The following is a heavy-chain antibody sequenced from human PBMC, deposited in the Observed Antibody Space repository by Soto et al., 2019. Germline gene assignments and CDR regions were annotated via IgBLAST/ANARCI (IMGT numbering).Heavy chain of an antibody. CDR3: ARDLNDILTGYPDYYYMDV. CDR1: GFPFSSYA. Sequence: GGSLRLSCAASGFPFSSYAMHWVRPAPGKGLEYVSAISSNGGSTYYANSVKGRFTISRDNSKNTLYLQMGSLRAEDMAVYYCARDLNDILTGYPDYYYMDVWGKGTTVTVSS. J-gene: IGHJ6*03. D-gene: IGHD3-9*01. CDR2: ISSNGGST. V-gene: IGHV3-64*01.